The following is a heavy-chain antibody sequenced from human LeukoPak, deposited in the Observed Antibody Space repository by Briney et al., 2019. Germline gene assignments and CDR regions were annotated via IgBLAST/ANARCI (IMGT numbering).Heavy chain of an antibody. CDR1: GYRFTSYW. CDR2: IYPSDSDT. D-gene: IGHD6-19*01. Sequence: GESLKISCKGSGYRFTSYWIGWVRQISGKDLEWMGIIYPSDSDTRYSPSFQGQVTISADKSISTAYLQWSSLKASDTAMYYCAKVAVAGTILDWFDPWGQGTLVTVSS. J-gene: IGHJ5*02. CDR3: AKVAVAGTILDWFDP. V-gene: IGHV5-51*01.